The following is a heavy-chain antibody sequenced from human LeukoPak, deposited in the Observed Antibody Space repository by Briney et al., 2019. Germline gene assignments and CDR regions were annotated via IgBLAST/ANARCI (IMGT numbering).Heavy chain of an antibody. CDR2: IYISGRT. V-gene: IGHV4-4*07. CDR3: ARHWYSRAWLIDY. D-gene: IGHD6-19*01. J-gene: IGHJ4*02. CDR1: GGSISSYY. Sequence: SETLSLTCTVSGGSISSYYWSWVPQPAGKGLEWMGRIYISGRTNYNPSLKSRLTMSGHTSNNQLTLKLSSGSPADTVVYDCARHWYSRAWLIDYWGQETLVTVSS.